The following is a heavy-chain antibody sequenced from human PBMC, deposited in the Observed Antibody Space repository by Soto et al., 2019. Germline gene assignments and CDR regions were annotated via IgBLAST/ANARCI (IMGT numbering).Heavy chain of an antibody. CDR2: IYYSGST. CDR3: ASTYCGGDCYIYYYGMDV. D-gene: IGHD2-21*02. Sequence: SETLSLTCTVSGGSVSSGSYYWSWIRQPPGKGLEWIGYIYYSGSTNYNPSLKSRVTISVDTSKNQFSLKLSSVTAADTAVYYCASTYCGGDCYIYYYGMDVWGQGTTVTVSS. V-gene: IGHV4-61*01. CDR1: GGSVSSGSYY. J-gene: IGHJ6*02.